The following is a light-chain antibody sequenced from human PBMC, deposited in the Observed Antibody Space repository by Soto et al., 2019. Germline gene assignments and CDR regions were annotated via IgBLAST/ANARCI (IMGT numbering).Light chain of an antibody. CDR2: RIN. CDR3: ATWDDSLSGVV. Sequence: QSVLTQPPSASGTPGQRVTISCSGSSSNIGSNYVYWYQQLPGTAPKLLIYRINQRPSGVPDRFSGSKSGTSASLAISGLRSEDEAHYYCATWDDSLSGVVFGGGTQLTVL. J-gene: IGLJ2*01. CDR1: SSNIGSNY. V-gene: IGLV1-47*01.